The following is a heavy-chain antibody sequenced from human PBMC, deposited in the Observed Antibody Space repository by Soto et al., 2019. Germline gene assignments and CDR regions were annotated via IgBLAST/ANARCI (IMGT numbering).Heavy chain of an antibody. D-gene: IGHD3-10*01. J-gene: IGHJ6*02. V-gene: IGHV4-59*01. CDR2: FYDSGTT. CDR3: ARGFGGLGPSFFGMDV. CDR1: GGSISAYH. Sequence: QLQLQESGPGLVKASETLSLTCTVSGGSISAYHRSWVRQSPGKGLEWIGYFYDSGTTDYNPALKSRVTISGDTSKNNFSLNLRSVTAADTAAYYCARGFGGLGPSFFGMDVWGQGTTVIVSS.